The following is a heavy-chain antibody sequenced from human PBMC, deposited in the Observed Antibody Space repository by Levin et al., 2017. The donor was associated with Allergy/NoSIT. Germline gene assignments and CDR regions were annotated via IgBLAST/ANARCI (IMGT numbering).Heavy chain of an antibody. J-gene: IGHJ6*02. V-gene: IGHV1-18*01. Sequence: AASVKVSCKASGYTFTSYGISWVRQAPGQGLEWMGWISAYNGNTNYAQKLQGRVTMTTDTSTSTAYMELRSLRSDDTAVYYWAREWLVRNDYYYGMDVWGQGTTVTVSS. CDR1: GYTFTSYG. CDR2: ISAYNGNT. D-gene: IGHD6-19*01. CDR3: AREWLVRNDYYYGMDV.